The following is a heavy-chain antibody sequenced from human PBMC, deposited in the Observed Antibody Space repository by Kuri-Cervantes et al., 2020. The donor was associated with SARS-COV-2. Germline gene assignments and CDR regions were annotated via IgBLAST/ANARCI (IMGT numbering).Heavy chain of an antibody. J-gene: IGHJ4*02. Sequence: GGSLRLSCAASGFTFGSYAMNWVRQAPGKGLEWVSYISSSSSAICYPDSVKGRFTMSRDNAKNSLYLQMNSLRAEDTAVYYCATAVREPFGGYWGQGTLVTVSS. CDR2: ISSSSSAI. CDR1: GFTFGSYA. CDR3: ATAVREPFGGY. D-gene: IGHD3-16*01. V-gene: IGHV3-48*01.